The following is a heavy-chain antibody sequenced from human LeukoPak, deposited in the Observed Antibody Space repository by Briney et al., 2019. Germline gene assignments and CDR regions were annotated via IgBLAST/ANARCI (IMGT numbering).Heavy chain of an antibody. V-gene: IGHV3-30*03. J-gene: IGHJ4*02. CDR3: TSISASVLGESFDY. Sequence: GGSLRLSCAASGFTFSSYGMHWVRQAPGKGLEWVAVISYDGSNKYYADSVKGRFTISRDNSKNTLYLQMNSLKIEDTAVYYCTSISASVLGESFDYWGQGTLVIVSS. CDR2: ISYDGSNK. D-gene: IGHD3-16*01. CDR1: GFTFSSYG.